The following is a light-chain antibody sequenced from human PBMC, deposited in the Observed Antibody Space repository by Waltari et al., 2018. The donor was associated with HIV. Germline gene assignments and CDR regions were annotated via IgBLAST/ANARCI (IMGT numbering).Light chain of an antibody. Sequence: QSALTQPPSVSGSPGQSVTISCTGTSSDVGAYARTPWYHQPPGPAPKLMIYEVIYRPSGVPDRFSGSKSGNTASLTISGLQAEDEGDYYCSSYTSSNIYVFGTATTVTVL. J-gene: IGLJ1*01. V-gene: IGLV2-18*02. CDR2: EVI. CDR3: SSYTSSNIYV. CDR1: SSDVGAYAR.